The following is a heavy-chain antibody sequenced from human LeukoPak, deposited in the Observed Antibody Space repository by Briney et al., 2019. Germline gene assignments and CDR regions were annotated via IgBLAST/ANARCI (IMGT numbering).Heavy chain of an antibody. CDR3: AREPPNYYDSSGYYYSAFDI. Sequence: KPGGSLRLSCAASGFTFSDYYMSWIRQAPGKGLEWVSYISSSGSTIYYADSVKGRFTISRDNAKNSLYLQMNSLRAEDTAVYYCAREPPNYYDSSGYYYSAFDIWGQGTMVTVSS. V-gene: IGHV3-11*01. J-gene: IGHJ3*02. CDR1: GFTFSDYY. CDR2: ISSSGSTI. D-gene: IGHD3-22*01.